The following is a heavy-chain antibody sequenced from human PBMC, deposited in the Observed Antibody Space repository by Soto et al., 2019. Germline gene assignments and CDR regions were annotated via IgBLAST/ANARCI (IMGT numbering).Heavy chain of an antibody. Sequence: QITLKESGTTLVKPTQTLTLTCTFSGFSLSTSGVGVGWIRQPPGKALEWLALIYWDDDKRYSPSLKSRLAITQDISKIQVVLTMIYMSPEDTATYYCANRRHLVFDYWGQGTLVTVSA. D-gene: IGHD6-13*01. V-gene: IGHV2-5*02. CDR2: IYWDDDK. J-gene: IGHJ4*02. CDR3: ANRRHLVFDY. CDR1: GFSLSTSGVG.